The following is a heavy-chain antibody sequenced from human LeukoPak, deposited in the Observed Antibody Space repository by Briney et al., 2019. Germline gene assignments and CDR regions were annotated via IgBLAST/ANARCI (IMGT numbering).Heavy chain of an antibody. CDR1: GFTSSSYG. D-gene: IGHD6-19*01. CDR2: ISGSGGST. V-gene: IGHV3-23*01. Sequence: SGGSLRLSCAASGFTSSSYGMSWVRQAPGKGLEWVSAISGSGGSTYYADSVKGRFTISRDNSKNTLYLQMNSLRAEDTAVYYCAKSYSSGWYDAFDIWGQGTMVTVSS. CDR3: AKSYSSGWYDAFDI. J-gene: IGHJ3*02.